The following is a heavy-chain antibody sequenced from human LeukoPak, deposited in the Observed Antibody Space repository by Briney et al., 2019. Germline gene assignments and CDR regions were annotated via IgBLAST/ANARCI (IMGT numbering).Heavy chain of an antibody. D-gene: IGHD4-23*01. Sequence: SETLSLTCTVSGGSISSSSYYWGWIRQPPGKGLEWIGSIYYSGSTYYNPSLKSRVTISVDTSKNQFSLNLGSVTAADTAVYYCARDYGGKFDYWGQGSLVTVSS. CDR2: IYYSGST. V-gene: IGHV4-39*07. CDR3: ARDYGGKFDY. J-gene: IGHJ4*02. CDR1: GGSISSSSYY.